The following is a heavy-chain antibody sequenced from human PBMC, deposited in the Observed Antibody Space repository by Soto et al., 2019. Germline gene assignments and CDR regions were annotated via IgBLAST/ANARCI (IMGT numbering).Heavy chain of an antibody. Sequence: GESLKISCKGSGYSFTSYWIGWVRQMPRKGLEWMGIIYPGDSDTRYSPSFQGQVTISADKSISTAYLQWSSLKASDTAMYYCARGGEYSYGYYYYYGMDVWGQGTTVTVSS. CDR1: GYSFTSYW. D-gene: IGHD5-18*01. CDR3: ARGGEYSYGYYYYYGMDV. V-gene: IGHV5-51*01. CDR2: IYPGDSDT. J-gene: IGHJ6*02.